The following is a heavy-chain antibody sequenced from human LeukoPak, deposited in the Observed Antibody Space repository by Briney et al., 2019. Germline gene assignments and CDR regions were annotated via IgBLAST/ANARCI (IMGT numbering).Heavy chain of an antibody. CDR3: AKDIAVADYYGMDV. CDR1: GFTFSSYG. D-gene: IGHD6-19*01. CDR2: ISYDGSNK. Sequence: GGSLRLSCAASGFTFSSYGMHWVRQAPGKGLEWVEVISYDGSNKYYADSVKGRFTISRDNSKNTLYLQMNSLRAEDTAVYYCAKDIAVADYYGMDVWGQGTTVTVSS. J-gene: IGHJ6*02. V-gene: IGHV3-30*18.